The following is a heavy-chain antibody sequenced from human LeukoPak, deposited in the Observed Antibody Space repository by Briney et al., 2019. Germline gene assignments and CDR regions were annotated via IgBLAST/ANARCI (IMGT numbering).Heavy chain of an antibody. J-gene: IGHJ6*02. D-gene: IGHD3-22*01. V-gene: IGHV3-30-3*01. CDR2: ISYDGSNK. CDR1: GFILSTYA. Sequence: GGSLRLSCAASGFILSTYAMHWVRQAPGKGLEWVAVISYDGSNKYYADSVKGRFTIFRDNSKNTLYLQMNSLRVEDTALYYCARVSTSGYYFYHYGMDVWGQGTTVTVSS. CDR3: ARVSTSGYYFYHYGMDV.